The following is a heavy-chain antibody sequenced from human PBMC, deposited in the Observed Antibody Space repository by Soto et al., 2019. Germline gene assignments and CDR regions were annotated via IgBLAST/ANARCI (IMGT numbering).Heavy chain of an antibody. CDR3: ARDPSIHSPGLEWIMYY. V-gene: IGHV3-33*01. CDR1: GFTFSSYG. D-gene: IGHD3-3*01. J-gene: IGHJ4*02. Sequence: GSLRLSCAASGFTFSSYGMHWVRQAPGKGLEWVAVIWYDGSNKYYADSVKGRFTISRDNSKNTLYLQMNSLRAEDTAVYYCARDPSIHSPGLEWIMYYWGQGTLVTVSS. CDR2: IWYDGSNK.